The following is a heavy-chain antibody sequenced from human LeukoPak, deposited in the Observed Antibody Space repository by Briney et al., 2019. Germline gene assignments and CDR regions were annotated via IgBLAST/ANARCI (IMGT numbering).Heavy chain of an antibody. D-gene: IGHD4-23*01. CDR3: ARIADYGGNSDY. CDR2: INHSGST. CDR1: GGSFSVYY. Sequence: SETLSLTCAVYGGSFSVYYWSWIRQPPGKGLEWIGEINHSGSTNYNPSLKSRVTISVDTSKNQFSLKLSSVTAADTAVYYCARIADYGGNSDYWGQGTLVTVSS. J-gene: IGHJ4*02. V-gene: IGHV4-34*01.